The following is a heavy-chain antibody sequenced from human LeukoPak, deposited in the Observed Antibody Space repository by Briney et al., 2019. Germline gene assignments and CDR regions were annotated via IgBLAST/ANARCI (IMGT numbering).Heavy chain of an antibody. CDR3: ARETVRGDIDY. CDR2: INHSGST. CDR1: GGSFSGYY. J-gene: IGHJ4*02. V-gene: IGHV4-34*01. D-gene: IGHD3-10*01. Sequence: SETLSLTCAVYGGSFSGYYWSWIRQPPGKGLEWIGEINHSGSTNYNPSLKSRVTISVDTFKNQFSLKLSSVTAADTAVYYCARETVRGDIDYWGQGTLVTVSS.